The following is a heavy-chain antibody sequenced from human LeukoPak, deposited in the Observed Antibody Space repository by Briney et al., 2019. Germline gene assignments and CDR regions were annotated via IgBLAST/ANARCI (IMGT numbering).Heavy chain of an antibody. CDR3: ARDHYYDSRNAFDI. V-gene: IGHV1-69*13. Sequence: ASVKVSCKASGGTFSSYAISWVRQAPGQGLEWMGGIIPIFGTANYAQKFQGRVTITADESTSTAYMELSSLRSEDTAVYYCARDHYYDSRNAFDIWGQGTMVTVPS. J-gene: IGHJ3*02. D-gene: IGHD3-22*01. CDR2: IIPIFGTA. CDR1: GGTFSSYA.